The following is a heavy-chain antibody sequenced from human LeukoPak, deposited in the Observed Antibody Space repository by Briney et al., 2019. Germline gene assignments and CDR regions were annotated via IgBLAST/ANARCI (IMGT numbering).Heavy chain of an antibody. D-gene: IGHD1-26*01. J-gene: IGHJ5*02. CDR3: ARDSAGGSQTWFDP. CDR2: IYYGGST. V-gene: IGHV4-38-2*02. CDR1: GYSVSSASY. Sequence: SETLSLTCTVSGYSVSSASYWTWIRQPPGKGLEWIGSIYYGGSTYYTPSLKSRVTISVDTSKNQFSLKLSSVTAADTAVYYCARDSAGGSQTWFDPWGQGTLVTVSS.